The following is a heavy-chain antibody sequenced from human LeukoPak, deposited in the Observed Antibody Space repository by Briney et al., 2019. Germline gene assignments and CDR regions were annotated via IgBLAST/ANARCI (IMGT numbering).Heavy chain of an antibody. D-gene: IGHD3-10*01. CDR1: GGTFSSYA. J-gene: IGHJ3*02. CDR2: VIPILGIA. V-gene: IGHV1-69*04. Sequence: GASVKVSCKASGGTFSSYAISWVRQAPGQGLEWKGRVIPILGIANYAQKFQGRVTITADKSTSTAYMELSSLRSEDTAVYYCAIPPYGSGSYNWGQGTMVTVSS. CDR3: AIPPYGSGSYN.